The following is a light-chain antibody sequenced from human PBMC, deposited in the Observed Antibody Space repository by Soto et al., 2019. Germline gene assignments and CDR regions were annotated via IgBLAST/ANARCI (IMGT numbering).Light chain of an antibody. CDR3: QQYGTWLQA. CDR2: GAS. J-gene: IGKJ1*01. V-gene: IGKV3-15*01. CDR1: QTINSN. Sequence: EIVMMQSPATLSVSPGERATLSCRASQTINSNLAWYQQRPGQAPRLLMYGASIRATGIPARFSGSGSGTEFTLTISSLQSEDFAIYYCQQYGTWLQAFGQGTRVEIK.